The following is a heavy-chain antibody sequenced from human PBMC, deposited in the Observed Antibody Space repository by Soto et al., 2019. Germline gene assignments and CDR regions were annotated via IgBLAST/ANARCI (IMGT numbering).Heavy chain of an antibody. CDR1: GFTFSSYC. CDR2: IKSDGSDT. CDR3: VRVAYGDLGG. V-gene: IGHV3-74*01. J-gene: IGHJ4*02. Sequence: EVQLVESGGGLVQPGGSLRLSCAASGFTFSSYCMHWVRQAPGKGLVWVSRIKSDGSDTSYADSVKGRFTISRDNAKNTLYVQMSSLRAEDTAVYYCVRVAYGDLGGWGQGTVVTVSS. D-gene: IGHD4-17*01.